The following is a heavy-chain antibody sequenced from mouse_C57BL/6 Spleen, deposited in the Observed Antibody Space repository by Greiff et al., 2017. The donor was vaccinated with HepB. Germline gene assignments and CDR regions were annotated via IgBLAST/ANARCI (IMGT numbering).Heavy chain of an antibody. V-gene: IGHV1-64*01. CDR1: GYTFTSYW. CDR2: IHPNSGST. D-gene: IGHD3-2*02. Sequence: VQLQQPGAELVKPGASVKLSCKASGYTFTSYWMHWVKQRPGQGLEWIGMIHPNSGSTNYNEKFKSKATLTVDKSSSTAYMQLSSLTSEDSAVYYCATETAQATPDYWGQGTTLTVSS. CDR3: ATETAQATPDY. J-gene: IGHJ2*01.